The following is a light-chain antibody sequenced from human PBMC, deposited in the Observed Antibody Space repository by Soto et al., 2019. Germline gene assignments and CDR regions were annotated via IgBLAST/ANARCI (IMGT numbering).Light chain of an antibody. J-gene: IGLJ2*01. CDR3: AAWDSSLSGVV. CDR2: RNN. CDR1: SSNIGSNY. Sequence: QSVLTQPPSASGTPGQRVTISCSGSSSNIGSNYVYWYQQLPGTAPKLLIYRNNQRPSGVPDRSSGSNSGNSASLAISGLRSEDEADYYCAAWDSSLSGVVFGGGTKLTVL. V-gene: IGLV1-47*01.